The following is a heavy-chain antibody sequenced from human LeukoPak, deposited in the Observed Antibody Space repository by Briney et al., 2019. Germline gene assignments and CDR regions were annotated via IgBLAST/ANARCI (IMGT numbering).Heavy chain of an antibody. Sequence: ASVKVSCKASGYTFTGYYMHWVRQAPGQGLERMGWINPNSGGTNYAQKFQGWVAMTRDTSISTAYMELSRLRSDDTAVYYCARDGLFTASPGYGSGSYSNFFDYWGQGTLVTVSS. D-gene: IGHD3-10*01. V-gene: IGHV1-2*04. CDR3: ARDGLFTASPGYGSGSYSNFFDY. CDR1: GYTFTGYY. J-gene: IGHJ4*02. CDR2: INPNSGGT.